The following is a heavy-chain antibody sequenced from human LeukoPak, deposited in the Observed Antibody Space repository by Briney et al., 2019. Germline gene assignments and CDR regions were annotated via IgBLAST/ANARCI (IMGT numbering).Heavy chain of an antibody. CDR2: INSDGSGT. V-gene: IGHV3-74*01. Sequence: GGSLRLSCAASGFTFSSYWMRWVRHAPGKGLVWVSRINSDGSGTIYADSERGRFTISRDNAKNTLYLQVNSLRAEDTAVYYCARTEGTVAYDSWGQGTLVTVSS. D-gene: IGHD4-23*01. CDR1: GFTFSSYW. CDR3: ARTEGTVAYDS. J-gene: IGHJ5*01.